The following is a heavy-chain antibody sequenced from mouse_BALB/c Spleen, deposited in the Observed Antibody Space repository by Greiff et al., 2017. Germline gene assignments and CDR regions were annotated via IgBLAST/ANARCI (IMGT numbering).Heavy chain of an antibody. Sequence: DVKLVESGGGLVQPGGSRKLSCAASGFTFSSYTMSWVRQTPEKRLEWVATISSGGSYTYYPDSVKGRFTISRDNAKNTLYLQMSSLKSEDTAMYYCTRDRTGWGQGTTLTVSS. J-gene: IGHJ2*01. CDR2: ISSGGSYT. CDR3: TRDRTG. V-gene: IGHV5-6-4*01. D-gene: IGHD1-1*01. CDR1: GFTFSSYT.